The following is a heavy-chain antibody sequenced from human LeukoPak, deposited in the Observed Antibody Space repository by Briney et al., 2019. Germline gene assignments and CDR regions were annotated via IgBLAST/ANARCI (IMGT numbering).Heavy chain of an antibody. CDR3: TKITMIDAFDI. J-gene: IGHJ3*02. CDR2: IRSKAYGGTT. V-gene: IGHV3-49*04. Sequence: PGGSLRLSCTASGFTFGDYAMSWVRQAPGKGLEWVGFIRSKAYGGTTEYAASVKGRFTISRDDSKSIAYLQMNSLKTEDTAVYYCTKITMIDAFDIWGQGTMVTVSS. D-gene: IGHD3-22*01. CDR1: GFTFGDYA.